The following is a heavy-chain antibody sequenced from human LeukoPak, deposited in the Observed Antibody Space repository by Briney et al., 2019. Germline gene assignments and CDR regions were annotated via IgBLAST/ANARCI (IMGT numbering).Heavy chain of an antibody. CDR2: IYYSGST. D-gene: IGHD3-10*01. Sequence: SETLSLTCSVSGGSISSYYWSWLRQPPGKGLEWIGYIYYSGSTNYNPSLKSRVTISVDTSKNQFSLKLSSVTAADTAVYYCARVVITMVRGVIMEAFDIWGQGTMVTVSS. V-gene: IGHV4-59*01. CDR3: ARVVITMVRGVIMEAFDI. J-gene: IGHJ3*02. CDR1: GGSISSYY.